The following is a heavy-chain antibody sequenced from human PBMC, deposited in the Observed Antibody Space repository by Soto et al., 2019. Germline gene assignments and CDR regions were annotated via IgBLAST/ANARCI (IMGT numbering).Heavy chain of an antibody. CDR1: RCSISSYY. CDR2: IYYSGST. Sequence: SETLSLTCTVSRCSISSYYWSWIRQPPGKGLEWIGYIYYSGSTNYNPSLKSRVTISVDTSKNQFSLNLSSVTAADTAVYYCGRDEVRDDLLEVLVTWGQGVRVTV. V-gene: IGHV4-59*01. D-gene: IGHD6-6*01. J-gene: IGHJ5*02. CDR3: GRDEVRDDLLEVLVT.